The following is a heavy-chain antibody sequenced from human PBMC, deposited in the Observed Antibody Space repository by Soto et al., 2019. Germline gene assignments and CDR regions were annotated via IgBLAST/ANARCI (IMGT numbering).Heavy chain of an antibody. D-gene: IGHD3-16*01. CDR2: SNPDGGST. CDR1: GDTFTSYY. CDR3: AISSGGVYGLIIEGTNWFAP. J-gene: IGHJ5*02. Sequence: QVRLVQSGAEVQAPGASVKVSCKAPGDTFTSYYMHWVRQAPGHGLEWMGVSNPDGGSTRSAQKYQGRVTMARDTYTSTVYTELRGLTSEDMAVYYCAISSGGVYGLIIEGTNWFAPWGQGTLVTVSS. V-gene: IGHV1-46*01.